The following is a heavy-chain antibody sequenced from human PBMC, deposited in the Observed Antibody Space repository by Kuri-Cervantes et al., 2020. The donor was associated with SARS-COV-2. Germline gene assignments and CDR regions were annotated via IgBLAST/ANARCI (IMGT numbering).Heavy chain of an antibody. J-gene: IGHJ5*02. V-gene: IGHV3-53*01. CDR2: IYSGGST. Sequence: GESLKISCAASGFTVSSNYMSWVRQAPGKGLEWVSVIYSGGSTYYADSVKGRFTISRDNSKNTLYLQMNSLRAEDTAVYYCARETINGYCSSTSCHRWSWFDPWGQGTLVTVSS. D-gene: IGHD2-2*01. CDR1: GFTVSSNY. CDR3: ARETINGYCSSTSCHRWSWFDP.